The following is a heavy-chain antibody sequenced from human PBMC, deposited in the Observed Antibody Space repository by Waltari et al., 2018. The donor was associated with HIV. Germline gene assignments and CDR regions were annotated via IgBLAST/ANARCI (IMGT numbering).Heavy chain of an antibody. CDR2: IYHSGST. CDR3: ARGRGYCSGGSCYASAFDI. J-gene: IGHJ3*02. D-gene: IGHD2-15*01. V-gene: IGHV4-38-2*01. Sequence: QVQLQESGPGLVKPSETLSLTCAVSGYSISSGYYWGWIRQPPGKGLEWIGRIYHSGSTYYNPSLKSRVTISVDTSKNQFSLKLSSVTAADTAVYYCARGRGYCSGGSCYASAFDIWGQGTMVTVSS. CDR1: GYSISSGYY.